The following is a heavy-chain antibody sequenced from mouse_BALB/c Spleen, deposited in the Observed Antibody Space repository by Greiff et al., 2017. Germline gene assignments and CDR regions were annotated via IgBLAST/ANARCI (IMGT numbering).Heavy chain of an antibody. CDR2: ISNGGGST. D-gene: IGHD2-4*01. V-gene: IGHV5-12-2*01. CDR1: GFTFSSYT. Sequence: DVKLVESGGGLVQPGGSLKLSCAASGFTFSSYTMSWVRQTPEKRLEWVAYISNGGGSTYYPDTVKGRFTISRDNAKNTLYLQMSSLKSEDTAMYYCARLGLRDYFDYWGQGTTLTVSS. CDR3: ARLGLRDYFDY. J-gene: IGHJ2*01.